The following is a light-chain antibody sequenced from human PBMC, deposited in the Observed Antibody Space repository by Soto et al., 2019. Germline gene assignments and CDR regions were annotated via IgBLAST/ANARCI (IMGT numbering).Light chain of an antibody. CDR1: QSISSW. V-gene: IGKV1-5*03. CDR2: KAS. J-gene: IGKJ1*01. CDR3: QQYISFTWT. Sequence: DIQMTQSPSTLSASVGDRVSITCRASQSISSWLAWYQQKPGKAPKLLIYKASSLESGVPSRFSGSGSGTEFTLTISSLQPDDFATYYCQQYISFTWTFGQGTKV.